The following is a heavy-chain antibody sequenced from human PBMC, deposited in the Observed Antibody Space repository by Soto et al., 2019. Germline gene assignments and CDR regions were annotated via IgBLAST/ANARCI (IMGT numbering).Heavy chain of an antibody. CDR1: GFTFSSYA. CDR3: ARWFVGGYSLTRVQEYTLDY. CDR2: ISYDGSNK. J-gene: IGHJ4*02. D-gene: IGHD2-15*01. V-gene: IGHV3-30-3*01. Sequence: QVQMVESGGGVVQPGRSLRLSCAASGFTFSSYAMHWVRQAPGKGLEWVAVISYDGSNKYYADSVKGRFTISRDNSKNTLYLQRNSLRAEDTAVYYCARWFVGGYSLTRVQEYTLDYWGQGTLVTVSS.